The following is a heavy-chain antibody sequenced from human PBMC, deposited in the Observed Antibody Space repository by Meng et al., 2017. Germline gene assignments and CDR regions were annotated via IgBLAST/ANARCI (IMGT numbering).Heavy chain of an antibody. V-gene: IGHV4-34*01. CDR3: AGAYCGGDCHSGRFLDY. Sequence: SETLSLTCAVYGGSFSGYYWSWIRQPPGKGLEWIGEINHSGSTNYNPSLKSRVTISVDTSKNQFSLKLSSVTAADTAVYYCAGAYCGGDCHSGRFLDYWGQGTLVTVSS. J-gene: IGHJ4*02. D-gene: IGHD2-21*02. CDR1: GGSFSGYY. CDR2: INHSGST.